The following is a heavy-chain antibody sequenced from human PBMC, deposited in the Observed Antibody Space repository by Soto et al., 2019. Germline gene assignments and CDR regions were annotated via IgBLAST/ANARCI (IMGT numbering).Heavy chain of an antibody. V-gene: IGHV3-48*02. Sequence: EVQLVESGGGLVQPGGSLRLSCAASGFTFSDYNMNWVRQAPGKGLEWVSYISSRSRTIYDTDSVKGRFTISRDNDKNSLYLQMSSLRDEDTALYYCTRDGGGGDRSDYWGQGTLVTVSS. CDR3: TRDGGGGDRSDY. CDR2: ISSRSRTI. D-gene: IGHD2-21*02. CDR1: GFTFSDYN. J-gene: IGHJ4*02.